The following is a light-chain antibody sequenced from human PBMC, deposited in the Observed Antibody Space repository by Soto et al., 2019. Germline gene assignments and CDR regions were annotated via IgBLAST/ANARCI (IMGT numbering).Light chain of an antibody. CDR2: AAS. V-gene: IGKV1-16*02. CDR1: QDISNY. Sequence: DIQMTQSPSSLSASVGERVTITCRASQDISNYLAWFQQKPGKAPKSLIYAASDLQSGVPSKFSGSGSWTDVSLTIISLQPEDFATYYCQQYKSLPLTFGGGTKVEIK. J-gene: IGKJ4*01. CDR3: QQYKSLPLT.